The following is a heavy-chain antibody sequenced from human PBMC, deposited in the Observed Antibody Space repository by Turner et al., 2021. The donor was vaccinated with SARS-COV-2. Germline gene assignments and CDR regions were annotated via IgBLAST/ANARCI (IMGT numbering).Heavy chain of an antibody. CDR3: AGARGVDYYGSTGQRFDP. D-gene: IGHD3-22*01. CDR1: GGSFSSYA. Sequence: QVQLVQSGAEVKKPGSSVKVSCKASGGSFSSYAISWVRQAPGQGLELMGGVIPIFGTANYGQKFQGRVTITADESTSTAYMELSSLGSEDTAVYYCAGARGVDYYGSTGQRFDPWGQGTLVTVSS. V-gene: IGHV1-69*01. J-gene: IGHJ5*02. CDR2: VIPIFGTA.